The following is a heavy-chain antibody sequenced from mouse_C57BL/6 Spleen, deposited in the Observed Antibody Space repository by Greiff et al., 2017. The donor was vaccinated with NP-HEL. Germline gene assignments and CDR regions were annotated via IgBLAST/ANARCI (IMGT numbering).Heavy chain of an antibody. V-gene: IGHV1-69*01. D-gene: IGHD2-14*01. CDR2: IDPSDSYT. CDR1: GYTFTSYW. J-gene: IGHJ4*01. CDR3: VLYVHAMDY. Sequence: QVQLQQPGAELVMPGASVKLSCKASGYTFTSYWMHWVKQRPGQGLEWIGEIDPSDSYTNYNQKFKGKSTLTVDKSSSTAYMQLSSLTSEDSAVYDCVLYVHAMDYWGQGTSVTVSS.